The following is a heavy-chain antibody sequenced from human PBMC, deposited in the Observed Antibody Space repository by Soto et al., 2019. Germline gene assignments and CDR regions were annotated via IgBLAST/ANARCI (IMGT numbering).Heavy chain of an antibody. Sequence: SETLSLTCTVSGGSISSYYWSWIRQPAGKGLEWIGRIYTSGSTNYNPSLKSRVTMSVDTSKNQFSLKLSSVTAADTAVYYCARDKDTMVRGVITNWFDPWGQGTLVTVSS. V-gene: IGHV4-4*07. J-gene: IGHJ5*02. CDR2: IYTSGST. D-gene: IGHD3-10*01. CDR1: GGSISSYY. CDR3: ARDKDTMVRGVITNWFDP.